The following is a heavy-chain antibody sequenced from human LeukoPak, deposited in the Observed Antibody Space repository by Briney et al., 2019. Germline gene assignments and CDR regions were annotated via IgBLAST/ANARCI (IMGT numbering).Heavy chain of an antibody. CDR1: GDSISDYY. Sequence: SETLSLTCTVSGDSISDYYWSWIRQPPGKGLEWIGFVYYTGSTNYSPSLKSRDTISVDTSKNQFSLKLRSVTAADTAVYYCARISSSNWYNERGAFDVWGQGTMVTVSS. CDR2: VYYTGST. D-gene: IGHD6-13*01. J-gene: IGHJ3*01. V-gene: IGHV4-59*01. CDR3: ARISSSNWYNERGAFDV.